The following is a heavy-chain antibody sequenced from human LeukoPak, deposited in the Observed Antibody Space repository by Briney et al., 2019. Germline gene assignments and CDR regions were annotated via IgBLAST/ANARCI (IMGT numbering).Heavy chain of an antibody. CDR1: GYTFTSYG. D-gene: IGHD1-26*01. J-gene: IGHJ4*02. V-gene: IGHV1-2*02. CDR2: INPNSGGT. Sequence: ASVKVSCKASGYTFTSYGISWVRQAPGQGLEWMGWINPNSGGTNYAQKFQGRVTMTRDTSISTAYMELSRLRSDDTAVYYCARASGSYYPLDYWGQGTLVTVSS. CDR3: ARASGSYYPLDY.